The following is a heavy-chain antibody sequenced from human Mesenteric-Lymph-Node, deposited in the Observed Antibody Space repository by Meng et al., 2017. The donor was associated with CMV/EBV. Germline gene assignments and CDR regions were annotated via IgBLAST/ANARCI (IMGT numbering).Heavy chain of an antibody. V-gene: IGHV3-7*01. CDR1: GFTFSSYW. CDR2: IKQDGSEK. CDR3: AREDYDFWSGYFQTHYFDY. J-gene: IGHJ4*02. D-gene: IGHD3-3*01. Sequence: GGSLRLSCEVSGFTFSSYWMSWVRQAPGKGLEWVANIKQDGSEKYYVDSVKGRFTISRDNAKNSLYLQMNSLRAEDTAVYYCAREDYDFWSGYFQTHYFDYWGQGTLVTVSS.